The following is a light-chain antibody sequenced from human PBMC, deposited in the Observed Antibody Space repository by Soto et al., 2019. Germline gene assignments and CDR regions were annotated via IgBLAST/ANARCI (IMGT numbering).Light chain of an antibody. CDR2: DVT. J-gene: IGLJ3*02. CDR1: DSDIGSYNY. Sequence: QSVLAQPASVSGSPGQSITISCSGTDSDIGSYNYVSWYQQHPGKAPKLMIYDVTNRPSGISSRFSGSKSGNTASLTISDLQTDDEADYYCASYTAATTLGRVFGGGTQLTVL. CDR3: ASYTAATTLGRV. V-gene: IGLV2-14*03.